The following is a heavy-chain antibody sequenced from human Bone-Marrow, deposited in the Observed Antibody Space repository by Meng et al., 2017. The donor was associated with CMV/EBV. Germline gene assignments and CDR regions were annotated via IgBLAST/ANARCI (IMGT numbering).Heavy chain of an antibody. V-gene: IGHV3-11*01. CDR3: ARESPMGLWFGEDWARAFAMDV. CDR2: ISSSGTNI. J-gene: IGHJ6*02. CDR1: GFAFSDYS. D-gene: IGHD3-10*01. Sequence: GESLKISCAASGFAFSDYSMGWMRQAPGKGLEWVSYISSSGTNIYSADSVKGRFTISRDNAKNSLHLQMNSLRTDDTAVYYCARESPMGLWFGEDWARAFAMDVWGQGTTVTVSS.